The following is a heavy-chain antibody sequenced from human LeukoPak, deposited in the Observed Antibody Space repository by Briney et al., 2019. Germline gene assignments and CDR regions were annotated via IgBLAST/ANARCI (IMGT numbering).Heavy chain of an antibody. J-gene: IGHJ4*02. CDR1: GFTFSSYS. Sequence: GGSLRLSCAASGFTFSSYSMNWVRQAPGKGLEWVSSISSSSSYIYYADSVKGRFTISRDNAKNSLYLQMNSLRAEDTAVYYCAREMGGSYSAHYWGQGTLVTVSS. CDR3: AREMGGSYSAHY. D-gene: IGHD1-26*01. CDR2: ISSSSSYI. V-gene: IGHV3-21*01.